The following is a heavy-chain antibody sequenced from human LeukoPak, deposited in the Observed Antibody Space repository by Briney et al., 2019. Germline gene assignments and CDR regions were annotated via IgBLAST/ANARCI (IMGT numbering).Heavy chain of an antibody. Sequence: MPSETLSLTCAVYGGSFSPYYWSWIRQPPGKGLEWIGEINHSGSTNYNPSLKSRVTISVDTSKNQFSLKLSSVTAADTAVYFCARHSPPVTTSTNDYFDSWGQGTLVTVSS. CDR1: GGSFSPYY. D-gene: IGHD4-17*01. V-gene: IGHV4-34*01. J-gene: IGHJ4*02. CDR2: INHSGST. CDR3: ARHSPPVTTSTNDYFDS.